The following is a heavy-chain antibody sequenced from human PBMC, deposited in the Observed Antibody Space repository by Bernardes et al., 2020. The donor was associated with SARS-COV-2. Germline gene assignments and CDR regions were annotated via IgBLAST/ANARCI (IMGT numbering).Heavy chain of an antibody. Sequence: GGSLRLSCAAAGFTLSTAVIRWVRQAPGKGLEWVSTISGAGATYYADSVKGRFTISRDNSKNTLYLQMNNLRAEDTAIYYCAKGSGYRFDYWGQGTLVTVSS. CDR2: ISGAGAT. CDR3: AKGSGYRFDY. V-gene: IGHV3-23*01. CDR1: GFTLSTAV. J-gene: IGHJ4*02. D-gene: IGHD5-12*01.